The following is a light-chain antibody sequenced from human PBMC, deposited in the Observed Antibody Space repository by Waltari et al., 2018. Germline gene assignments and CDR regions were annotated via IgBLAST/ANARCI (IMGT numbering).Light chain of an antibody. CDR1: GSDVGGYDY. CDR3: SSYTSSGVV. V-gene: IGLV2-14*01. Sequence: QSALTQPASVSGSPGQAIIISCTGTGSDVGGYDYVSWYQQYPGKAPRLIIYDVYNRPSGVSNRFSGSKPDNTASLTISGLQAEDESVYYCSSYTSSGVVFGGGTKLTVL. CDR2: DVY. J-gene: IGLJ2*01.